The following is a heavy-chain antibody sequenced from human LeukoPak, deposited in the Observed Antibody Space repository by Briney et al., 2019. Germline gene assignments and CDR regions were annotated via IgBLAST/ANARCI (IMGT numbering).Heavy chain of an antibody. V-gene: IGHV3-11*04. CDR1: GFTFHDSY. CDR2: ISNSGDSI. CDR3: GRGHWGLDY. D-gene: IGHD7-27*01. Sequence: GGSLRLSCEASGFTFHDSYMTWIRQAPGKGVEWVSFISNSGDSIYYADSVKGRFITSRDNAKSSLYLQMNSLRAEDTALYYCGRGHWGLDYWGQGALVTVSS. J-gene: IGHJ4*02.